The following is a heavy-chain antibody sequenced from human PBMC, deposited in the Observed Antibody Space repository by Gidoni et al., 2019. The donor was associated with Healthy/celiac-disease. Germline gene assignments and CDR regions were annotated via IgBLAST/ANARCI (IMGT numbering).Heavy chain of an antibody. CDR1: GGSISSSSYY. V-gene: IGHV4-39*07. CDR3: ARTLTIFGVVTTRLFDY. Sequence: QLQLQESGPGLVKPSATLSLTCTVSGGSISSSSYYWGWIRQPPGKGLEWIGSIYYSGSTYYNPSLKSRVTISVDTSKNQFSLKLSSVTAADTAVYYCARTLTIFGVVTTRLFDYWGQGTLVTVSS. CDR2: IYYSGST. D-gene: IGHD3-3*01. J-gene: IGHJ4*02.